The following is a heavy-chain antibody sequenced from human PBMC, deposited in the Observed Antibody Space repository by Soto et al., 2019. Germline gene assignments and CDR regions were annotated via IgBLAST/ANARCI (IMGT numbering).Heavy chain of an antibody. CDR1: GFTFGNYG. CDR3: ANTLGYCTSTSCYNWNYFYAMDV. D-gene: IGHD2-2*01. CDR2: TSYDETEK. Sequence: PGGSLRLSCEASGFTFGNYGMHWVRQAPGRGLEWVTFTSYDETEKLYADSVRGRFTVSRDNSNNMVYLQMDSLRPEDTAIYYCANTLGYCTSTSCYNWNYFYAMDVWGQGTTVTVSS. J-gene: IGHJ6*02. V-gene: IGHV3-30*02.